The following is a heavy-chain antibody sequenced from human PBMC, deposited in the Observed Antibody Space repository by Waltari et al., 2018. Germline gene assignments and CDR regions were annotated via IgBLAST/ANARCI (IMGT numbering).Heavy chain of an antibody. D-gene: IGHD3-3*01. J-gene: IGHJ3*02. Sequence: QVQLQESGPGLVKPSPTLSLTCTVSGGSISSGSYYWSWIRQPAGKGLEWIGRIYTSGRTNYNPSLKSRVTISVDTSKNQFSLKLSSVTAADTAVYYCARGVRFLEWLPYAFDIWGQGTMVTVSS. CDR3: ARGVRFLEWLPYAFDI. CDR1: GGSISSGSYY. CDR2: IYTSGRT. V-gene: IGHV4-61*02.